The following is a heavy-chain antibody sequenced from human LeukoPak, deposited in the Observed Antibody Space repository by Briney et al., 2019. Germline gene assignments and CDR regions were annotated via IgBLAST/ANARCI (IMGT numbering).Heavy chain of an antibody. CDR3: ARSQYSSSYFEI. D-gene: IGHD6-13*01. V-gene: IGHV4-61*02. J-gene: IGHJ3*02. CDR2: GSI. CDR1: GGSISSGSYY. Sequence: SQTLSLTCTVSGGSISSGSYYWSWIRQPAGKGLEWIGRGSINYNPSLKSRVTISVDTSKNQFSLNLSSVTAADTAVYYCARSQYSSSYFEIWGQGTMVTVSS.